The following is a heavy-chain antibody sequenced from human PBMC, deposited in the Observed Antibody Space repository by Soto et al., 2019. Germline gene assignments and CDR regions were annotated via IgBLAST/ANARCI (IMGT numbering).Heavy chain of an antibody. CDR2: IDPSDSYT. D-gene: IGHD1-1*01. V-gene: IGHV5-10-1*01. CDR1: GYSFTSYW. Sequence: GESLKISCKGSGYSFTSYWISWVRQMPGKGLEWMGKIDPSDSYTNYSPSFQGHVTISADKSITTAYLQWSSLKASDTAMYYCASKKNCNHYDDIDVWGQATTVNVSS. J-gene: IGHJ6*02. CDR3: ASKKNCNHYDDIDV.